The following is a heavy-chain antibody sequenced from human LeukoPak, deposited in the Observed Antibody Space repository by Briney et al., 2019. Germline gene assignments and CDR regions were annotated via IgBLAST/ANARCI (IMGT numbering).Heavy chain of an antibody. J-gene: IGHJ5*02. CDR3: ARRRSLLLWFGELLGWFDP. CDR2: IYYSGST. D-gene: IGHD3-10*01. CDR1: GGSISSYY. V-gene: IGHV4-59*12. Sequence: SETLSLTCTVSGGSISSYYWSWIRQPPGKGLEWIGYIYYSGSTNYNPSLKSRVTISVDTSKNQFSLKLSSVTAADTAVYYCARRRSLLLWFGELLGWFDPWGQGTLVTVSS.